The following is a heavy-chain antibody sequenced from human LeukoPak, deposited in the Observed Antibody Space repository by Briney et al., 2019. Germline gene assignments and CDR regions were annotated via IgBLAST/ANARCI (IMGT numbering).Heavy chain of an antibody. V-gene: IGHV3-74*01. CDR2: INNDGSTT. CDR1: GFTFSNYW. D-gene: IGHD4-17*01. Sequence: PGGSLRLSCTASGFTFSNYWMHWVRQAPGKGLVCVSRINNDGSTTTYADSVKGRFTISRDNAKNTLYLQMNSLRAEDTAVYYCARAFRSTTVTGYWGQGTLVTVSS. J-gene: IGHJ4*02. CDR3: ARAFRSTTVTGY.